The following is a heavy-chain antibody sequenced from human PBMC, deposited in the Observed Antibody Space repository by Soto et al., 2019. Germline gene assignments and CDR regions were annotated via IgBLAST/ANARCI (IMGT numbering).Heavy chain of an antibody. Sequence: GGSLRLSCAASGFTFSSYSMNWVRQAPGKGLEWVSSISSSSSYIYYADSVKGRFTISRDNAKNSLYLQMNSLRAEDTAVYYCARARQQLVHDALDIWGQGTMVTVSS. CDR2: ISSSSSYI. CDR3: ARARQQLVHDALDI. D-gene: IGHD6-13*01. J-gene: IGHJ3*02. V-gene: IGHV3-21*01. CDR1: GFTFSSYS.